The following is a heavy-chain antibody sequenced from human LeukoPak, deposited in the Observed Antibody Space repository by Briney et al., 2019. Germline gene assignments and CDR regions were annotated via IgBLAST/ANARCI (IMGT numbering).Heavy chain of an antibody. V-gene: IGHV3-30*03. CDR2: ISYDGSNK. Sequence: GGSLRLSCAASGFTFSSYGMHWVRQAPGKGLEWVAIISYDGSNKYYADSVKGRFTISRDNSKNTLYLQMNSLRAADTAVYYCARTSGSYPINDVDYWGQGTLVTVSS. CDR1: GFTFSSYG. J-gene: IGHJ4*02. D-gene: IGHD1-26*01. CDR3: ARTSGSYPINDVDY.